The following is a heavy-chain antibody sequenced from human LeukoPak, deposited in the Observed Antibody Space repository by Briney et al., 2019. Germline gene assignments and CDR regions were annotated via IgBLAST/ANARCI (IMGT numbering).Heavy chain of an antibody. CDR3: ARDRHKYNYDSSGYPPY. CDR2: ISSSGSTF. Sequence: PGGSLRLSCAASGFIFSSCEMYWVRQAPGKGLEWISYISSSGSTFFYADSVKGRFTVSRDNAKNSLYLQMNTLRAEDTAVYYCARDRHKYNYDSSGYPPYWGQGTLVTVSS. J-gene: IGHJ4*02. CDR1: GFIFSSCE. D-gene: IGHD3-22*01. V-gene: IGHV3-48*03.